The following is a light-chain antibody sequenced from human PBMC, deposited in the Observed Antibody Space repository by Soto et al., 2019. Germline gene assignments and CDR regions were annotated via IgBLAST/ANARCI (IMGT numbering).Light chain of an antibody. J-gene: IGKJ1*01. V-gene: IGKV3-11*01. CDR1: QSVSSY. CDR2: DAS. CDR3: QQRSNWPT. Sequence: EIVLMQSQGTLSLSPGERATFFCRASQSVSSYLAWYQQKPGQAPRLLIYDASNRATGIPARFSGSGSGTDFTLTISSLEPEDFAVYYCQQRSNWPTFGQGTKVDIK.